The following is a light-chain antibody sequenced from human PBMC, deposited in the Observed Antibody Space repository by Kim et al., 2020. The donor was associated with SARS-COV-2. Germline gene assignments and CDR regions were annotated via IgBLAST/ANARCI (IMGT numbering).Light chain of an antibody. CDR1: QSLRCRGNNC. V-gene: IGKV2-28*01. Sequence: APAIISCTCRQSLRCRGNNCLAWYLQKPGQSPQLLVYLGSSRDSGVPDRFSGSGSGTDFTLKISRVEAEDVGVYYCMQAMQPPLTFGQGTRLEIK. CDR3: MQAMQPPLT. CDR2: LGS. J-gene: IGKJ5*01.